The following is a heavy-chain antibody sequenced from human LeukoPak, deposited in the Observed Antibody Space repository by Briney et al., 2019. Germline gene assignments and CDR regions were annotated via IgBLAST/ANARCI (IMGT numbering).Heavy chain of an antibody. D-gene: IGHD3-22*01. CDR1: GYTFTGYY. CDR2: ISAYNGNT. V-gene: IGHV1-18*04. J-gene: IGHJ4*02. CDR3: ARISVYYDSSGPDY. Sequence: ASVKVSCKASGYTFTGYYMHWVRQAPGQGLEWMGWISAYNGNTNYAQKLQGRVTMTTDTSTSTAYMELRSLRSDDTAVYYCARISVYYDSSGPDYWGQGTLVTVSS.